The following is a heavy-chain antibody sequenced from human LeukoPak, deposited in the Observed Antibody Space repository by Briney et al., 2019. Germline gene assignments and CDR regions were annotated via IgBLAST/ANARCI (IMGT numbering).Heavy chain of an antibody. D-gene: IGHD6-19*01. V-gene: IGHV4-61*02. CDR2: FYTSGGT. Sequence: SETLSLTCTGSGGSISSGSCYWSWIRQPAGKGLGWIGRFYTSGGTNYNPSLKSRVTILVDTSKNQFSLKLSSVTAAETAVYYCESGISSGWFYDAFDNFGQQTMVTVSS. J-gene: IGHJ3*02. CDR3: ESGISSGWFYDAFDN. CDR1: GGSISSGSCY.